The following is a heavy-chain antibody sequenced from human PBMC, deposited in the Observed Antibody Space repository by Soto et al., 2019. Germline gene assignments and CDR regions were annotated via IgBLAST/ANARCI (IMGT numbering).Heavy chain of an antibody. CDR1: GFTFSSYS. V-gene: IGHV3-21*01. D-gene: IGHD2-2*01. CDR2: ISSSSSYI. Sequence: GGSLRLSCAASGFTFSSYSMNWVRQAPGKGLEWASSISSSSSYIYYADSVKGRFTISRDNAKNSLYLQMNSLRAEDTAVYYCARWRPEYQLDYWGQGTLVTVSS. CDR3: ARWRPEYQLDY. J-gene: IGHJ4*02.